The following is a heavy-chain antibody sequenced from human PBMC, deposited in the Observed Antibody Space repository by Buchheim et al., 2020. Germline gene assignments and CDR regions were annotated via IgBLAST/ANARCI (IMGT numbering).Heavy chain of an antibody. CDR1: GFTFSSYG. CDR3: AKDLEFIVVVPAAMGY. Sequence: QVQLVESGGGVVQPGRSLRLSCAASGFTFSSYGMHWVRQAPGKGLEWVAVISYDGSNKYYADSVKGRFTISRDNSKKKLYLQMNSLRAEDTAVYYCAKDLEFIVVVPAAMGYWGQGTL. D-gene: IGHD2-2*01. J-gene: IGHJ4*02. V-gene: IGHV3-30*18. CDR2: ISYDGSNK.